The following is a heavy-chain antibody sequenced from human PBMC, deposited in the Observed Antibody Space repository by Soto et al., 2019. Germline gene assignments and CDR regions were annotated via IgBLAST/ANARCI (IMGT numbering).Heavy chain of an antibody. J-gene: IGHJ4*02. V-gene: IGHV4-4*07. CDR3: ARDSSAYYYLCDY. CDR2: IYTSGST. CDR1: GGSISSYY. D-gene: IGHD3-22*01. Sequence: SETLSLTCTASGGSISSYYWSWIRQPAGKELEWIGRIYTSGSTNYNPSLKSRVTMSIDTSKNQFSLKLTSVTAADTAVYYCARDSSAYYYLCDYWGQGTRVTVSS.